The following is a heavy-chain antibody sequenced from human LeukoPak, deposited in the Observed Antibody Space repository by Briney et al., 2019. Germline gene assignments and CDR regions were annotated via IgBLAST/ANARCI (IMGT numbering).Heavy chain of an antibody. CDR2: IYKNGNT. J-gene: IGHJ4*02. Sequence: PSETLSLTCTVSGDSIKSFYGRWLRQSPGKGLEWLGYIYKNGNTNYNASLKSRVIMSIDTSKNQFYLQVTSVTAADTAIYYCARVLRGAYCGGDCYRLDYWGQGRMVSVSS. CDR3: ARVLRGAYCGGDCYRLDY. CDR1: GDSIKSFY. D-gene: IGHD2-21*02. V-gene: IGHV4-59*13.